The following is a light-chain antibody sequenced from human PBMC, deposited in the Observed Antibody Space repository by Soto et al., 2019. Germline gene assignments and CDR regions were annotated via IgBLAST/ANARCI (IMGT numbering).Light chain of an antibody. CDR2: ANN. Sequence: QSVLTQPPSVSGAPGQRVTICCTGSSSNIRAGYDVHWYQHLPGTAPKLLIYANNNRPSGVPDRFSGSKSDTSASLAITGLQAEDEADYYCQSYASSLNHLGVFGGGTKLTAL. V-gene: IGLV1-40*01. CDR1: SSNIRAGYD. CDR3: QSYASSLNHLGV. J-gene: IGLJ2*01.